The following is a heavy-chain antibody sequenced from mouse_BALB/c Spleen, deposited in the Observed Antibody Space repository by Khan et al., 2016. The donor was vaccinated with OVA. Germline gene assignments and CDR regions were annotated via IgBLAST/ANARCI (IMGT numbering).Heavy chain of an antibody. CDR1: GYSITSDYA. J-gene: IGHJ1*01. Sequence: VQLKESGPGLVKPSQSLSLTCTVTGYSITSDYAWNWIRQFPGNKLEWMGYISYSGSANYNPSLKRRISITRDTSENQFFLQLNSVTTEDSATYYCARRYYYGHWYFDVWGAGTTVTVSS. V-gene: IGHV3-2*02. D-gene: IGHD1-1*01. CDR2: ISYSGSA. CDR3: ARRYYYGHWYFDV.